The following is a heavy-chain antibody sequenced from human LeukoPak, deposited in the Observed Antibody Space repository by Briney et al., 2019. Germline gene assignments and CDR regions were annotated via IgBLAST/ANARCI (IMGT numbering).Heavy chain of an antibody. V-gene: IGHV4-4*07. Sequence: SSETLSLTCTVSGGSISSYFWGWIRQPAGKGLEWIGRIYTSGNTNYNPTLQSRVTMSIDTSKNQFSLNVTSVTAADTAVYYCAREAGSERYFDSWGQGTLVTVSS. CDR3: AREAGSERYFDS. CDR1: GGSISSYF. J-gene: IGHJ4*02. CDR2: IYTSGNT.